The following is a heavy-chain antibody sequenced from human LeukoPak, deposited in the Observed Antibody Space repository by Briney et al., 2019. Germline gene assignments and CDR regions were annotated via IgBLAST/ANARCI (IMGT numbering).Heavy chain of an antibody. CDR1: GYTFTSYD. CDR2: MNPNSGNT. CDR3: ARGPGYSGSYEGGYYYYYYYMDV. J-gene: IGHJ6*03. D-gene: IGHD1-26*01. Sequence: GASVKVSCKASGYTFTSYDINWVRQATGQGLEWMGWMNPNSGNTGYAQKFQGRVTMTRNTSISTAYMELSSPRSEDTAVYYCARGPGYSGSYEGGYYYYYYYMDVWGKGTTVTISS. V-gene: IGHV1-8*01.